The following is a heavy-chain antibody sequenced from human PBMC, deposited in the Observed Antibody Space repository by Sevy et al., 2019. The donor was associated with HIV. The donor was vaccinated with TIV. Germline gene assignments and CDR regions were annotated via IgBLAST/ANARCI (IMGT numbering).Heavy chain of an antibody. CDR1: GYTFTSYG. V-gene: IGHV1-18*01. D-gene: IGHD7-27*01. J-gene: IGHJ4*02. Sequence: ASVKVSCKASGYTFTSYGISWVQQAPGQGLEWMGWISAYNGNTNYAQKLQGRVTMTTDTSTSTAYMELRSLRSDDTAVYYCARDGYLGTESYYFDYWGQGTLVTVSS. CDR3: ARDGYLGTESYYFDY. CDR2: ISAYNGNT.